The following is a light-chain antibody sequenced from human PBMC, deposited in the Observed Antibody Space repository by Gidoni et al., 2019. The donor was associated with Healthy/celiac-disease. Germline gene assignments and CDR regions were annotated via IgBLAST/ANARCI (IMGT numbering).Light chain of an antibody. CDR3: QQYGSSPPYT. CDR2: GAS. CDR1: QSVSSSY. J-gene: IGKJ2*01. Sequence: LSCRASQSVSSSYLAWYQQKPGQAPRLLIYGASSRATGIPDRFSGSGSGTDVTLTISRLEPEDFAVYYCQQYGSSPPYTFGQGTKLEIK. V-gene: IGKV3-20*01.